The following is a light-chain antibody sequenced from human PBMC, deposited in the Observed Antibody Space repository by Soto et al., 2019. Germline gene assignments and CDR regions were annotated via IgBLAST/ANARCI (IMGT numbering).Light chain of an antibody. Sequence: EIVLTQSPGTLSLSPGERATLPCRASQSVSSIDWYQQKPGQAPRLLMYGASSSATGIPDRFSGSGSGTDFTLTISRLEAEDFAVYYCQQYGSSPSTFGQGTKVEIK. CDR3: QQYGSSPST. CDR2: GAS. CDR1: QSVSS. V-gene: IGKV3-20*01. J-gene: IGKJ1*01.